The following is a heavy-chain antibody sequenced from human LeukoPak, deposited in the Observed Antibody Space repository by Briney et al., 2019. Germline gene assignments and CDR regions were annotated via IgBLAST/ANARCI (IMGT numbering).Heavy chain of an antibody. D-gene: IGHD2-2*01. CDR2: IYYSGST. Sequence: SQTLSLTCTVSGGSICSGGYYWSWIRQHPGKGLEWIGYIYYSGSTNYNPSLKSRVTISVDTSKNQFSLKLSSVTAADTAVYYCARAQPPAPGTYIGAFDIWGQGTMVTVSS. CDR3: ARAQPPAPGTYIGAFDI. CDR1: GGSICSGGYY. V-gene: IGHV4-61*08. J-gene: IGHJ3*02.